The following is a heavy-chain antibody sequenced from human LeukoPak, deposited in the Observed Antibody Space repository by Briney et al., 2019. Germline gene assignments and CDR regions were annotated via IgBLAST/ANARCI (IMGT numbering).Heavy chain of an antibody. D-gene: IGHD2-2*01. V-gene: IGHV1-8*01. CDR3: ARGRCSSTSCYYYYYYGMDV. J-gene: IGHJ6*02. Sequence: ASVKVSCKASGYTFTSYDINWVRQATGQGLEWMGWMSPNSGNTGYAQKFQGRVTMTRNTSISTAYMELSSLRSEDTAVYYCARGRCSSTSCYYYYYYGMDVWGQGTTVTVSS. CDR1: GYTFTSYD. CDR2: MSPNSGNT.